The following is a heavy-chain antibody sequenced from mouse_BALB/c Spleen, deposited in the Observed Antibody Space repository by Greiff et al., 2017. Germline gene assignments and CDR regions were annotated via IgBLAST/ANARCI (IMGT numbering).Heavy chain of an antibody. D-gene: IGHD1-1*01. Sequence: EVKLVESGGGLVKPGGSLKLSCAASGFTFSDYYMYWVRQTPEKRLEWVATISDGGSYTYYPDSVKGRFTISRDNAKNNLYLQMSSLKSEDTAMYYCARMYYGGSSSAMDYWGQGTSVTVSS. CDR2: ISDGGSYT. V-gene: IGHV5-4*02. CDR1: GFTFSDYY. CDR3: ARMYYGGSSSAMDY. J-gene: IGHJ4*01.